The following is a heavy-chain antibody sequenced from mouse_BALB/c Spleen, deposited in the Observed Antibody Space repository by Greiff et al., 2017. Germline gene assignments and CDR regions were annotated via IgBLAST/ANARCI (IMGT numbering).Heavy chain of an antibody. J-gene: IGHJ2*01. CDR3: TRDSNYYGSSPYYFDY. Sequence: LKQPGSELVRPGASVKLSCKASGYTFTSYWMHWVKQRPGQGLEWIGNIYPGSGSTNYDEKFKSKATLTVDTSSSTAYMQLSSLTSEDSAVYYCTRDSNYYGSSPYYFDYWGQGTTLTVSS. CDR2: IYPGSGST. D-gene: IGHD1-1*01. V-gene: IGHV1S22*01. CDR1: GYTFTSYW.